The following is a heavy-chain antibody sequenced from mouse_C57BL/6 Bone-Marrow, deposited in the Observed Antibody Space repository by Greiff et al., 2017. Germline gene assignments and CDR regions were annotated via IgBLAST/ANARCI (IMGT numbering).Heavy chain of an antibody. CDR2: ISGGGGNT. V-gene: IGHV5-9*01. J-gene: IGHJ3*01. Sequence: EVKLVESGGGLVKPGGSLKLSCAASGFTFSSYTMSWVRHTPEKRLEWVATISGGGGNTYYPDSVKGRFTISRDNAKNTLYLQMSSLRSEDTALYYCARHDYDVACRGQGALVTVSA. CDR1: GFTFSSYT. D-gene: IGHD2-4*01. CDR3: ARHDYDVAC.